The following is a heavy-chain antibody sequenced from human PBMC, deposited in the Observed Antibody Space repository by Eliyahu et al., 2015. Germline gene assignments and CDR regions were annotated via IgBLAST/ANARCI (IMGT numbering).Heavy chain of an antibody. V-gene: IGHV3-74*01. J-gene: IGHJ4*02. Sequence: EVQLVESGGGLVQPGGSLRLSCAASGFTFSSYWMHWVRQVPGKGLEWVSRIKPDGSTTDYADSVKGRFTISRDNVKSTLFLQMNSLEGDDTAIYYCARAGSGTYGEFNYWGQGSLVTVSS. CDR2: IKPDGSTT. CDR3: ARAGSGTYGEFNY. CDR1: GFTFSSYW. D-gene: IGHD1-26*01.